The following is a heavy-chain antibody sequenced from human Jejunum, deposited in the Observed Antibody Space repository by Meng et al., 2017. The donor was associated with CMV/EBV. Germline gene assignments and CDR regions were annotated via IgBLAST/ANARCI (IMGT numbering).Heavy chain of an antibody. CDR1: ALDFTTYT. CDR3: ATDYRRGAGPN. V-gene: IGHV3-21*01. Sequence: CAASALDFTTYTMNWVRQAPGRGLECVSSITSGSQYIFYTDSVKGRFTLSRDNAKKSLYLQMNSLRAADTAVYYCATDYRRGAGPNWGQGTLVTVSS. CDR2: ITSGSQYI. J-gene: IGHJ4*02. D-gene: IGHD6-13*01.